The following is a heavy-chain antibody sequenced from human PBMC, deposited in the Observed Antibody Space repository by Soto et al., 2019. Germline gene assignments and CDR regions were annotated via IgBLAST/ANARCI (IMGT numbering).Heavy chain of an antibody. CDR2: IYPGDSDT. Sequence: EVQLVQSGAEVKKPGDSLKISCKGSGYSFTNYWIAWVRQMSGQGLEWMGIIYPGDSDTRYSPSFQGQVTISADKSISTPYLQWSSLKASDTAMYYCARTATITGYYDMDVWGQGTTVTVSS. D-gene: IGHD5-12*01. V-gene: IGHV5-51*01. CDR3: ARTATITGYYDMDV. CDR1: GYSFTNYW. J-gene: IGHJ6*02.